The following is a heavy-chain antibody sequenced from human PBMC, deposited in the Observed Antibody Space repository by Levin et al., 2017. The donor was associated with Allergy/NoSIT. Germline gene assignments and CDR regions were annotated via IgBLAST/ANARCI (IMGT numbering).Heavy chain of an antibody. Sequence: SETLSLTCTVSGGSISSYYWSWIRQPAGKGLEWIGRIYTSGSTNYNPSLKSRVTMSVDTSKNQFSLKLSSVTAADTAVYYCARDLNLVATISGDYYYGMDVWGQGTTVTVSS. D-gene: IGHD5-12*01. CDR2: IYTSGST. CDR3: ARDLNLVATISGDYYYGMDV. CDR1: GGSISSYY. J-gene: IGHJ6*02. V-gene: IGHV4-4*07.